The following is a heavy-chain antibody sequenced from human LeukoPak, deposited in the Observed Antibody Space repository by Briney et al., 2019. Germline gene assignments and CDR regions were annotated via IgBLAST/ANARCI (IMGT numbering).Heavy chain of an antibody. CDR3: ARQRYYYDSSGYNWFDP. CDR2: IYPGDSDI. CDR1: GYSFTSYW. D-gene: IGHD3-22*01. J-gene: IGHJ5*02. Sequence: ESLKISCKGSGYSFTSYWIGWVRQMPGKGLEWMGIIYPGDSDIGYSPSFQGQVTISADKSISTAYLQWSSLKASDTAMYYCARQRYYYDSSGYNWFDPWGQGTLVTVSS. V-gene: IGHV5-51*01.